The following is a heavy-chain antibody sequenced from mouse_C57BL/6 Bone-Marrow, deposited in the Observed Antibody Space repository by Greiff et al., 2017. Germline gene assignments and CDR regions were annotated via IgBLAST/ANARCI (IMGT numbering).Heavy chain of an antibody. V-gene: IGHV5-17*01. CDR2: ISSGSSTI. CDR1: GFTFSDYG. CDR3: ATGYDYFYYYAMDY. D-gene: IGHD2-4*01. Sequence: EVKLMESGGGLVKPGGSLKLSCAASGFTFSDYGMHWVRQAPEKGLEWVAYISSGSSTIYYADTVKGRFTISRDNAKNTLFLQMTSLRSEDTAMYYCATGYDYFYYYAMDYWGQGTSVTVSS. J-gene: IGHJ4*01.